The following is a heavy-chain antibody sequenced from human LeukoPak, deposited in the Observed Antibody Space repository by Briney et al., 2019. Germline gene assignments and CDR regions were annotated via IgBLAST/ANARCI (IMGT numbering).Heavy chain of an antibody. D-gene: IGHD3-3*01. Sequence: ASVKVSCKASGYTFTGYYMHWVRQAPGQGLEWMGRINPNSGGTNYARKFQGRVTMTRDTSISTSYMELSRLRSEDQAVYYCASEGEPYYDFWSGYYLPGWFDPWGQGTLVTVSS. CDR3: ASEGEPYYDFWSGYYLPGWFDP. CDR2: INPNSGGT. CDR1: GYTFTGYY. J-gene: IGHJ5*02. V-gene: IGHV1-2*06.